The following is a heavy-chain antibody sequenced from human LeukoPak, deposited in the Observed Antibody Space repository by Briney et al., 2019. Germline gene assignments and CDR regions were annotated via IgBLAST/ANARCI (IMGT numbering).Heavy chain of an antibody. CDR1: GGSISTYY. D-gene: IGHD2-8*01. CDR2: IYYGGIT. J-gene: IGHJ4*02. Sequence: SETLSLTCTVSGGSISTYYWSWIRQPPGKGLEWIGYIYYGGITNYSPSLQSRVTISVDTSRNQFSLRMSSVTAADTAMYYCPRSGTKTNGFDYWGQGTLVTVSS. CDR3: PRSGTKTNGFDY. V-gene: IGHV4-59*01.